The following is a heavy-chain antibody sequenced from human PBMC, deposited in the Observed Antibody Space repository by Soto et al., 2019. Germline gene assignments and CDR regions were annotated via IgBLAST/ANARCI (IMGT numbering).Heavy chain of an antibody. CDR2: INSDGSST. CDR3: ARELPYSNDAFDI. J-gene: IGHJ3*02. V-gene: IGHV3-74*01. CDR1: GFTFSSYW. Sequence: GGSLRLSCAASGFTFSSYWMHWVRQAPGKGLAWVSRINSDGSSTSYADSVKGRFTISRDNAKNTLYLQMNSLRAEDTAVYYCARELPYSNDAFDIWGQGTMVTVS. D-gene: IGHD4-4*01.